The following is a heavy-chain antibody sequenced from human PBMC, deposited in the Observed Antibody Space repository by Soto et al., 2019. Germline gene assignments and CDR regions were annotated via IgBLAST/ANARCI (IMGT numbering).Heavy chain of an antibody. V-gene: IGHV4-30-4*01. D-gene: IGHD6-13*01. Sequence: QVQLQESGPGLVKPSQTLSLTCTVSGGSISSGDYYWSWIRQPPGKGLEWIGYIYYSGSTYYNPSCQSRVXIXVHXSKNQFSLKLSSVTAADTAVYYCARERPDGSRLDPWGQGTLVTVSS. CDR2: IYYSGST. CDR3: ARERPDGSRLDP. CDR1: GGSISSGDYY. J-gene: IGHJ5*02.